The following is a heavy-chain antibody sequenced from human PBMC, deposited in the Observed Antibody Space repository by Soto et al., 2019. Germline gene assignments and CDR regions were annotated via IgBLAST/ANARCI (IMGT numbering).Heavy chain of an antibody. V-gene: IGHV1-18*04. J-gene: IGHJ4*02. D-gene: IGHD6-6*01. CDR2: ISAYNGNT. CDR3: ARDHRYSSSFFDS. Sequence: QVRLVLSGDELKKPGASMKVSCKASGYAFSDHGISWVRQAPGPGLEWIGWISAYNGNTNYAQKFQGRVTVTTDASTTTAYMEVTRLTPHDTAVYYCARDHRYSSSFFDSWSQGPLITASS. CDR1: GYAFSDHG.